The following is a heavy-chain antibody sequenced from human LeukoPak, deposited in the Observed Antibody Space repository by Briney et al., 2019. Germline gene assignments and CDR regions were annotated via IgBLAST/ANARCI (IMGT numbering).Heavy chain of an antibody. D-gene: IGHD6-6*01. CDR2: IYHSGST. V-gene: IGHV4-38-2*01. CDR1: GYSISSGYY. CDR3: ARRGIAARPDDY. J-gene: IGHJ4*02. Sequence: KPSETLSLTCAVSGYSISSGYYWGWIRQPPGKGLEWIGSIYHSGSTYYNPSLKSRVTISVDTSKNQFSLKLSSVTAADTAVYYCARRGIAARPDDYWGQGTLVTVSS.